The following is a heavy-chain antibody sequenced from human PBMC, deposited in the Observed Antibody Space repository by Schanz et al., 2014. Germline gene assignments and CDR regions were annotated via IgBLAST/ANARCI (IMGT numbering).Heavy chain of an antibody. V-gene: IGHV3-7*04. CDR1: GFTFSNYW. J-gene: IGHJ5*02. CDR3: ARPALWFGDNCFDP. D-gene: IGHD3-10*01. CDR2: IKQDESEK. Sequence: EVQLVESGGGLVQPGGSLRLSCVASGFTFSNYWMTWVRQAPGKGLEWVANIKQDESEKYYVDSVKGRFTISRDNAKNSLVLHMNSLRAEDTAVYYCARPALWFGDNCFDPWGQGTLVTVSS.